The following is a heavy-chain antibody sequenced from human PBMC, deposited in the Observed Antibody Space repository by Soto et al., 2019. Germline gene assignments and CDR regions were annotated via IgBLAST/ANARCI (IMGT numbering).Heavy chain of an antibody. CDR2: IYYSGNT. CDR1: GGSISSSSYC. J-gene: IGHJ4*02. D-gene: IGHD1-26*01. CDR3: ARGIVGAERSFDY. Sequence: QLQLQESGPGLVKPSETLSLTCTVSGGSISSSSYCWGWIRQPPGKGLEWIGNIYYSGNTYYTPSLKSRVTISVDTSKNQFPLKVSSVTAADTAMYYCARGIVGAERSFDYWGQGTLVTVSS. V-gene: IGHV4-39*01.